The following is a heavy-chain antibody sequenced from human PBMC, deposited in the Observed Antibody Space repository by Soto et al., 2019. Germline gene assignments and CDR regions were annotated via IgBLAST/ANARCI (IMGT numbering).Heavy chain of an antibody. CDR3: ARKHGLVRFLEWLPKVSSSYYYHYGMYL. D-gene: IGHD3-3*01. J-gene: IGHJ6*02. CDR1: GGTFSSSA. CDR2: IIPIFGTA. V-gene: IGHV1-69*06. Sequence: GASVKASCEARGGTFSSSAISWVRQAPGQGLEWMGGIIPIFGTANYAQKFQGRVTITADKSTSTAYMEPSSLRSEDTAVYYCARKHGLVRFLEWLPKVSSSYYYHYGMYLCGQATTVTVS.